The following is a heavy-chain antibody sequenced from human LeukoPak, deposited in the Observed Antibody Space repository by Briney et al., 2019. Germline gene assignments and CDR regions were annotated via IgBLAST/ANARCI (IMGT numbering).Heavy chain of an antibody. CDR3: VSAAQEGRDSLTGIQTGNWFNH. J-gene: IGHJ5*02. V-gene: IGHV1-8*01. Sequence: GASVTVSFTSSAYTFATYDINWVRQAPAQGPEWIGWINPNSSNTGYAQKFQGRINVTRNTSISIAYMELISLRSEDTTVYYCVSAAQEGRDSLTGIQTGNWFNHWGQGTMVTVSS. D-gene: IGHD3-9*01. CDR2: INPNSSNT. CDR1: AYTFATYD.